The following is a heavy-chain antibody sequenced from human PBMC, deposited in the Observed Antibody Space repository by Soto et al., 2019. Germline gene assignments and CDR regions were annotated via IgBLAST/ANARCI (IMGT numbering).Heavy chain of an antibody. Sequence: GASVKVSCKASGYTFTSYGISWVRQAPGQGVEWMGWISAYNGNTNYAQKLQGRVTMTTDTSTSTAYMELRSLRSDDTAVYYCARVLGYCSGGSCYLYGRPFDYWGQGTLVTVS. D-gene: IGHD2-15*01. CDR3: ARVLGYCSGGSCYLYGRPFDY. CDR2: ISAYNGNT. J-gene: IGHJ4*02. V-gene: IGHV1-18*01. CDR1: GYTFTSYG.